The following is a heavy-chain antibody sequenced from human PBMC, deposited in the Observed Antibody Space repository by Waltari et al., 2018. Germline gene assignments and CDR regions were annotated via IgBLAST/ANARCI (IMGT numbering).Heavy chain of an antibody. Sequence: QVQLQESGPGLVKPSETLSLTCTVSGGSISSHYWSWIRQPPGKGLEWIGYIYYSGSTNYNPALKSRVTISVDTSKNQFSLKLSSVTAVDTAVYYCAREGIFRDAFDIWGQGTMVTVSS. V-gene: IGHV4-59*11. CDR3: AREGIFRDAFDI. J-gene: IGHJ3*02. CDR1: GGSISSHY. CDR2: IYYSGST.